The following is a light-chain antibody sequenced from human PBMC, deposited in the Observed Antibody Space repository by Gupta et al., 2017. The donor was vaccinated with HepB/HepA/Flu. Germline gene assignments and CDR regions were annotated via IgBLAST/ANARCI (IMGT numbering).Light chain of an antibody. V-gene: IGKV3-15*01. CDR3: QQYSNWPYT. Sequence: EIVMTQSPATLSVSPGERATLSCRASQSITSDLAWYQQNPGQAPRLLIYGASTRATGIPASFSGSGSGTEFTLTISSLQSEDFAVYFCQQYSNWPYTFGQGTKLDIK. CDR1: QSITSD. J-gene: IGKJ2*01. CDR2: GAS.